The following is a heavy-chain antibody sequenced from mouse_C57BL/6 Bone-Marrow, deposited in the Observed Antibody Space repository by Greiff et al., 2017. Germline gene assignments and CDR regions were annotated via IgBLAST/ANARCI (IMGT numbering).Heavy chain of an antibody. D-gene: IGHD1-1*01. Sequence: VKLMESGAELVRPGASVTLSCKASGYTFTDYEMNWVTQTPVHGLEWIGAIDPETGGTAYNQKFKGKAILTADKSSSTADMELRSLTSEDSAVYYCTRKCYYYGSSFAYWGQGTLVTVSA. J-gene: IGHJ3*01. CDR3: TRKCYYYGSSFAY. CDR1: GYTFTDYE. V-gene: IGHV1-15*01. CDR2: IDPETGGT.